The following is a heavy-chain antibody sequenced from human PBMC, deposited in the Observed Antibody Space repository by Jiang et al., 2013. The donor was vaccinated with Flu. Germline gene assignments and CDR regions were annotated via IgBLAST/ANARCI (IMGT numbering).Heavy chain of an antibody. CDR1: GYTFTSYG. CDR3: ARPRRTTRYYYDSSGYFSALEY. D-gene: IGHD3-22*01. CDR2: ISAYNGNT. V-gene: IGHV1-18*01. J-gene: IGHJ4*02. Sequence: GAEVKKPGASVKVSCKASGYTFTSYGISWVRQAPGQGLEWMGWISAYNGNTNYAQKLQGRVTMTTDTSTSTAYMELRSLRSDDTAVYYCARPRRTTRYYYDSSGYFSALEYWGQGTLVTVSS.